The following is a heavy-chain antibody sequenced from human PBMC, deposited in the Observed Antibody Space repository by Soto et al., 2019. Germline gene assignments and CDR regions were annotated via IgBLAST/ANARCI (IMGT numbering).Heavy chain of an antibody. Sequence: QVQLVESGGGVVQPGRSLRLSCAASGFTFSSYAMHWVRQAPGKGLEWVAVISYDGSNKYYADSVKGRFTISRDNSKTTLYLQMNGLRAEDTAGYYCARDPYYYDSSPPGGFDYWGQGTLVAVSS. CDR1: GFTFSSYA. CDR2: ISYDGSNK. V-gene: IGHV3-30-3*01. CDR3: ARDPYYYDSSPPGGFDY. J-gene: IGHJ4*02. D-gene: IGHD3-22*01.